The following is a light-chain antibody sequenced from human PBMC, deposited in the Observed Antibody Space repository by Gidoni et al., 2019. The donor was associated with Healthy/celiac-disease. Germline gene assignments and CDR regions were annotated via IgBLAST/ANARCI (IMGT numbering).Light chain of an antibody. CDR1: QSVSRN. Sequence: EIVMTQSPATLSVSPGERATLPCRASQSVSRNLAWYQQKPGQAPRLLLDGASTRATGIPARFSGSGSGTEFTLTISSLQSEDFAVYYCQQYNNWPRTFGQXTKVEIK. V-gene: IGKV3-15*01. CDR2: GAS. J-gene: IGKJ1*01. CDR3: QQYNNWPRT.